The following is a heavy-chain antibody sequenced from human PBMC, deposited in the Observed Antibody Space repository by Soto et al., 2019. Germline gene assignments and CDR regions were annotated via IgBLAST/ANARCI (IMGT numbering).Heavy chain of an antibody. J-gene: IGHJ6*02. Sequence: ASVKVSCKASGGTFSSYAISWVRQAPGQGLEWMGGIIPIFGTANYAQKFQGRVTITADKSTSTAYMELSSLRSEDTAVYYCAREVSHFCSITSYDYYYYVQDVWGQGTTVPVSS. CDR3: AREVSHFCSITSYDYYYYVQDV. V-gene: IGHV1-69*06. CDR1: GGTFSSYA. D-gene: IGHD2-2*01. CDR2: IIPIFGTA.